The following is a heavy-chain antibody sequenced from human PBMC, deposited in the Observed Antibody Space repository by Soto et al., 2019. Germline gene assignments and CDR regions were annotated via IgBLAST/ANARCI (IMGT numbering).Heavy chain of an antibody. D-gene: IGHD6-19*01. Sequence: GGSLRLSCAASGFTFSDYYMSWIRQAPGKGLEWVSYISSSGSTIYYADSVKGRFTISRDNAKNSLYLQMNSLRAEDTAVYYCARDEQWLEHAFDIWGQGTMVTVSS. V-gene: IGHV3-11*01. J-gene: IGHJ3*02. CDR1: GFTFSDYY. CDR2: ISSSGSTI. CDR3: ARDEQWLEHAFDI.